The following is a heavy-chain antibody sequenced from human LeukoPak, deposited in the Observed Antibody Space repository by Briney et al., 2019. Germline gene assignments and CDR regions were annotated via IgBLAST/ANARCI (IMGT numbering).Heavy chain of an antibody. Sequence: SETLSLTCTVSGVSTSIYYWSWVRQPPGKGLEWIGYIYNSGSTNYNPSLRSRATISADTSKNQFPLKLSSVTAADTAVYYCVRDRELNYWGQGTLVTVSS. CDR3: VRDRELNY. V-gene: IGHV4-59*01. CDR1: GVSTSIYY. D-gene: IGHD1-26*01. J-gene: IGHJ4*02. CDR2: IYNSGST.